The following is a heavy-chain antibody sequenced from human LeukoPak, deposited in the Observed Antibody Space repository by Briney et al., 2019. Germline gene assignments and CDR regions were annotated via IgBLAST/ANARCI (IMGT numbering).Heavy chain of an antibody. CDR3: ARDRINLPIGAYCSGGSCREYYFDY. Sequence: SETLSLTCTVSGDSISSYYWSWIRQPPGKGLEWIGYIYYSGSTIYNPSLNSRVTISVDTSKNQFSLKLTSVTAADTAVYYCARDRINLPIGAYCSGGSCREYYFDYWGQGTLVTVSS. V-gene: IGHV4-59*12. D-gene: IGHD2-15*01. CDR1: GDSISSYY. J-gene: IGHJ4*02. CDR2: IYYSGST.